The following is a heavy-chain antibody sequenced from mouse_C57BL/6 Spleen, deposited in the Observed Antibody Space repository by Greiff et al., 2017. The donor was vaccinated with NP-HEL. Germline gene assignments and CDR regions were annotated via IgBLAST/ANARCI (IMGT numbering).Heavy chain of an antibody. V-gene: IGHV2-9-1*01. CDR2: IWTGGGT. Sequence: VQVVESGPGLVAPSQSLSITCTVSGFSLTSYAISWVRQPPGKGLEWLGVIWTGGGTNYNSALKSRLSISKDNSKSQVFLKMNSLQTDDTARYYCARGYYYGSSLYAMDYWGQGTSVTVSS. CDR3: ARGYYYGSSLYAMDY. D-gene: IGHD1-1*01. J-gene: IGHJ4*01. CDR1: GFSLTSYA.